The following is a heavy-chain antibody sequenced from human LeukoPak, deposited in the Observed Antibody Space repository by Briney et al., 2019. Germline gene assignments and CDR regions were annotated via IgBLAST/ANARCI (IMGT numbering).Heavy chain of an antibody. V-gene: IGHV3-72*01. CDR2: IRRGTNGYTT. Sequence: PGGSLRLSCAASGFTFSDYILDWVRQAPGKGLEWVGRIRRGTNGYTTEYAASVKGRFIISRDDLKNSMYLHMNSLKTEDTAVYHCTRDGGEGGNSAFDIWGPGTMVTVSS. D-gene: IGHD3-16*01. J-gene: IGHJ3*02. CDR1: GFTFSDYI. CDR3: TRDGGEGGNSAFDI.